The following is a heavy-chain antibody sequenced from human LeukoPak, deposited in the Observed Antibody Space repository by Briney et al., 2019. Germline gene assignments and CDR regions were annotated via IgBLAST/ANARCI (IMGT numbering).Heavy chain of an antibody. CDR1: GYSISSGYY. V-gene: IGHV4-38-2*01. Sequence: SETLSLTCAVSGYSISSGYYWGWIRPPPGKGLEWIGSIYHSGSTYYNPSLKSRVTTSVDTSKNQFSLKLSSVTAADTAVYYCARLGYCSSTSCYYFDYWGQGTLVTVSS. D-gene: IGHD2-2*01. CDR2: IYHSGST. J-gene: IGHJ4*02. CDR3: ARLGYCSSTSCYYFDY.